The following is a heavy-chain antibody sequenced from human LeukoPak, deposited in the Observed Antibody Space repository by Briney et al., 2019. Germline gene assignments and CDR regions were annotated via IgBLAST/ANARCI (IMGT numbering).Heavy chain of an antibody. CDR3: ARSIYGSGSYYFDY. D-gene: IGHD3-10*01. V-gene: IGHV1-69*01. CDR2: IIPIFGTA. J-gene: IGHJ4*02. CDR1: GGTFSSYA. Sequence: GASVKVSCKASGGTFSSYAISWVRQAPGQGLEWMGGIIPIFGTANYAQKFQGRVTITADESTSTAYMELSSLRSGDTAVYYCARSIYGSGSYYFDYWGQGTLVTVSS.